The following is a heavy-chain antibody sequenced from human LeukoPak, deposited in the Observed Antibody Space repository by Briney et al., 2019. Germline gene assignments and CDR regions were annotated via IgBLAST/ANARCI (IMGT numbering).Heavy chain of an antibody. CDR2: MSGFGGGST. J-gene: IGHJ1*01. Sequence: GGSLLLSCAASGFIFSAYAMYWVRQAPGKGLEWVSGMSGFGGGSTYYAASVKGRFTISRDNSRNTLFLHMDTLRVEDTAIYYCAKDWSGSGNYSPREWGQGTLVTVSS. V-gene: IGHV3-23*01. CDR3: AKDWSGSGNYSPRE. D-gene: IGHD3-10*01. CDR1: GFIFSAYA.